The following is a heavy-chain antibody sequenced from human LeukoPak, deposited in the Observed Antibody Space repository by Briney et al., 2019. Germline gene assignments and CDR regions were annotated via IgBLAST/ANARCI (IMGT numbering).Heavy chain of an antibody. J-gene: IGHJ4*02. CDR1: GFTFSSYA. CDR2: ISGSGGST. V-gene: IGHV3-23*01. Sequence: SGGSLRLSCAASGFTFSSYAMSWVRQAPGKGLEWVSAISGSGGSTYYADSVKGRFTISRDNSKNTLYLQMNSLRAEDTAVYYCARSPGTRITIFGVVNSYYFDFWGQGTLVTVSS. D-gene: IGHD3-3*01. CDR3: ARSPGTRITIFGVVNSYYFDF.